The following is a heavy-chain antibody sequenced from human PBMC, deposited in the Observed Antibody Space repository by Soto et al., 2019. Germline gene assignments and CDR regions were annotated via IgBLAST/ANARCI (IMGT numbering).Heavy chain of an antibody. CDR2: ISYDGSNK. CDR1: GFTFSSYA. Sequence: QVQLVESGGGVVQPGRSLRLSCAASGFTFSSYAMHWVRQAPGKGLEWVAVISYDGSNKYYADSVKGRFTISRENSKNTLYLQMNSLRAEDTAVYYCARDWGYCSGGSCYSYAFDIWGQGTMVTVSS. D-gene: IGHD2-15*01. V-gene: IGHV3-30-3*01. CDR3: ARDWGYCSGGSCYSYAFDI. J-gene: IGHJ3*02.